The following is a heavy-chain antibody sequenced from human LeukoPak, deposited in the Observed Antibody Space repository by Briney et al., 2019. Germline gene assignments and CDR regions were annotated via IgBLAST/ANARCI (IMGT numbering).Heavy chain of an antibody. CDR2: INHSGST. V-gene: IGHV4-34*01. CDR1: GGSFGGYY. CDR3: ARFGPEGNYYGSGSYYWFDY. D-gene: IGHD3-10*01. Sequence: SETLSLTCAVYGGSFGGYYWSWIRQPPGKGLEWIGEINHSGSTNYNPSLKSRVTISVDTSKNQFSLKLSSVTAADTAVYYCARFGPEGNYYGSGSYYWFDYWGQGTLVTVSS. J-gene: IGHJ4*02.